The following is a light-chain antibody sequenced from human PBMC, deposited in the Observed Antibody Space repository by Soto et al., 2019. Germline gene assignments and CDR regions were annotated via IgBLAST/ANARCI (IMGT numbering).Light chain of an antibody. Sequence: EIVLTQSPATLSLSPGERATLSCRASQSVTKSLAWYQQKPGQAPRLLIFATSHRATDIPTRFSGSGSETDSTFTISSLEREDFAVYYCQQRSDGPPPLTFGGGTKVEIK. CDR1: QSVTKS. V-gene: IGKV3-11*01. J-gene: IGKJ4*01. CDR2: ATS. CDR3: QQRSDGPPPLT.